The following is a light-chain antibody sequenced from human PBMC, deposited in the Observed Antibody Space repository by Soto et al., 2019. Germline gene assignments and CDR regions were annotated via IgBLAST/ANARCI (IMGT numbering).Light chain of an antibody. V-gene: IGKV3-15*01. Sequence: EIVMTQSPATLSVSPGERATVSCRASRSVSSNLAWYQQKPGQAPRLLIYGASTRATGIPARFSGSGSGTECTLTIGSLQSEDFAVYYCQQYNNWPRTFGQGTKLEIK. CDR1: RSVSSN. CDR2: GAS. J-gene: IGKJ2*01. CDR3: QQYNNWPRT.